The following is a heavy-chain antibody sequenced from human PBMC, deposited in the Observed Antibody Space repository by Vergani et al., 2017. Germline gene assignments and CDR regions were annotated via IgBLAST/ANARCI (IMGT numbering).Heavy chain of an antibody. CDR3: ARAGDYELRYFDYYYYGMDV. Sequence: EVQLLESGGGLVQPGGSLRLSCAASGFTFSSYAMSWVRQAPGKGLEWVSAISGSGGSTYYADSVKGRFTISRDNSKNTLYLQMNSLRAEDTAVYYCARAGDYELRYFDYYYYGMDVWGQGTTVTVSS. D-gene: IGHD3-9*01. CDR2: ISGSGGST. CDR1: GFTFSSYA. V-gene: IGHV3-23*01. J-gene: IGHJ6*02.